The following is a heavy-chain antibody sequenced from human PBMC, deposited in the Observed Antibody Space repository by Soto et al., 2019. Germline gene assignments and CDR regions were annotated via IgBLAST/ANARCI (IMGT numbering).Heavy chain of an antibody. J-gene: IGHJ6*02. CDR3: ASDIVVVPAARDYYGMDV. V-gene: IGHV3-48*03. Sequence: PGGSLRLSCAASGFTFSSYEMNWVRQAPGKGLEWVSYISSSGSTIYYADSVTGRFTISRDNAKNSLYLQMNSLRAEDTAVYYCASDIVVVPAARDYYGMDVWGQGTTVTVSS. CDR1: GFTFSSYE. CDR2: ISSSGSTI. D-gene: IGHD2-2*01.